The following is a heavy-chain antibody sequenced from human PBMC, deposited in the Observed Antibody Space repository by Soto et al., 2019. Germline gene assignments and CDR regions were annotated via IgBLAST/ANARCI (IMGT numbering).Heavy chain of an antibody. CDR3: TRGGSNPLDY. CDR1: GFTFSSYW. Sequence: EVQLVESGGGLVQPGGSLRLSCAVSGFTFSSYWMHWVRQAPGKGLVWVSRIKSDGSSTNYADSVKGRFTISRDNAKNTLYLQMNSLRAEDTAVYYCTRGGSNPLDYWGQGTLVIVSS. CDR2: IKSDGSST. J-gene: IGHJ4*02. V-gene: IGHV3-74*01.